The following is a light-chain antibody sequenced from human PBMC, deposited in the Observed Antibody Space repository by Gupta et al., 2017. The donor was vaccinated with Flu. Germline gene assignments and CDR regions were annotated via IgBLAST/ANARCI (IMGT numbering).Light chain of an antibody. CDR3: QHRSNCLIT. CDR2: DAS. CDR1: QSVSIY. V-gene: IGKV3-11*01. J-gene: IGKJ5*01. Sequence: EIVLTQSPATLSLSPGERATLSCRASQSVSIYLAWYQQKPGQAPRLLLYDASTRATGIPARFSGSGSGTDFTLTISSLEPEDFAIYYCQHRSNCLITFGQGTQLEIK.